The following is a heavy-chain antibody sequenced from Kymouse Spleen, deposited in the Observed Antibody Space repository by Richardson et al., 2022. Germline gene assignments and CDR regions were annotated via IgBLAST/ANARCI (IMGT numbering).Heavy chain of an antibody. J-gene: IGHJ4*02. V-gene: IGHV4-61*01. Sequence: QVQLQESGPGLVKPSETLSLTCTVSGGSVSSGSYYWSWIRQPPGKGLEWIGYIYYSGSTNYNPSLKSRVTISVDTSKNQFSLKLSSVTAADTAVYYCASIYYGSGSYYNLSDYWGQGTLVTVSS. CDR3: ASIYYGSGSYYNLSDY. D-gene: IGHD3-10*01. CDR1: GGSVSSGSYY. CDR2: IYYSGST.